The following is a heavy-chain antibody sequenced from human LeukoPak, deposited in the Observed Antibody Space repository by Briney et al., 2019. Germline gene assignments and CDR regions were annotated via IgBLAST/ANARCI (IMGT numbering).Heavy chain of an antibody. D-gene: IGHD2-2*01. Sequence: PSETLSLTCAVSGYSISSGYYWGWIRQPPGKGLEWIGSIYHSGSTYYNPSLKSRVTISVDTSKNQFSLKLSSVTAADTAVYYCARIVVPAVSWFDPWGQGTLVTVSS. CDR2: IYHSGST. CDR3: ARIVVPAVSWFDP. J-gene: IGHJ5*02. V-gene: IGHV4-38-2*01. CDR1: GYSISSGYY.